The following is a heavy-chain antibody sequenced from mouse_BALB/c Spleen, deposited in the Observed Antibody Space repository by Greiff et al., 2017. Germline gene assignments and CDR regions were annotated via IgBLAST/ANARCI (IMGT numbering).Heavy chain of an antibody. J-gene: IGHJ2*01. CDR3: ARQEDYGVYYFDY. CDR2: ISSGGSYT. Sequence: DVMLVESGGDLVKPGGSLKLSCAASGFTFSSYGMSWVRQTPDKRLEWVATISSGGSYTYYPASVKGRFTISRDNAKNTLYLQMSSLKSEDTAMYYCARQEDYGVYYFDYWGQGTTLTVSS. V-gene: IGHV5-6*02. D-gene: IGHD1-1*01. CDR1: GFTFSSYG.